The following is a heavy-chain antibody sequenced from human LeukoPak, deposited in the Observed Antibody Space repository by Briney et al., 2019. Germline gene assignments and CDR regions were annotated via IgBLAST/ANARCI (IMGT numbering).Heavy chain of an antibody. D-gene: IGHD3-10*01. V-gene: IGHV4-30-4*08. CDR2: IYYSGST. CDR1: GGSISSGDYY. Sequence: PSQTLSLTCTVSGGSISSGDYYWSWIRQPPGKGLEWIGYIYYSGSTYYNPSLKSRVTISVDTSKNQFSLKLNSVTAADTAVYYCARVITMVRGVTNWFDPWGQGTLVTVSS. CDR3: ARVITMVRGVTNWFDP. J-gene: IGHJ5*02.